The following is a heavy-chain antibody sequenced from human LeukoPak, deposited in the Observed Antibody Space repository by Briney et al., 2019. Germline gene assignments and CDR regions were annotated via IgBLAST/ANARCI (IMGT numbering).Heavy chain of an antibody. CDR1: GGSLSSYY. D-gene: IGHD3-9*01. Sequence: PSETLSLTCTVSGGSLSSYYWSWIRQPPGKGLEWIGYITYSGTTNYNPSLNSRVTISLDTSKNQFSLKPTSVTAADTAFYYCASSRPYYDILTGQSDDAFDIWGRGTMVTVSS. J-gene: IGHJ3*02. CDR3: ASSRPYYDILTGQSDDAFDI. CDR2: ITYSGTT. V-gene: IGHV4-59*01.